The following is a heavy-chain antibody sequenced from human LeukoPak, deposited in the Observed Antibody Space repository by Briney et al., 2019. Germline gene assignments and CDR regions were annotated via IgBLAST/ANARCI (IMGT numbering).Heavy chain of an antibody. CDR2: ISPSGDSP. D-gene: IGHD2-21*01. Sequence: GASVKVSCKASGHTFTRSFMHWVRQAPGQGLEWMEVISPSGDSPSYTQRFQGRVSMTRDMSTSTVYMELRSLRSDDTAFYCCASPKELSDSYCAPLDYWGQGALVTVAS. CDR1: GHTFTRSF. V-gene: IGHV1-46*01. J-gene: IGHJ4*02. CDR3: ASPKELSDSYCAPLDY.